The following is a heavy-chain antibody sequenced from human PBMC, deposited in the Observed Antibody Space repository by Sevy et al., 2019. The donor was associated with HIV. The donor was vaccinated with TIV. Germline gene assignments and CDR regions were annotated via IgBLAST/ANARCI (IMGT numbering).Heavy chain of an antibody. CDR2: IKSDGSDK. V-gene: IGHV3-7*01. D-gene: IGHD2-15*01. Sequence: GGSLRLSCAASGFTFSIYYMTWARQAPGKGLEWVANIKSDGSDKYYVDSVKGRFTISRDNAKNSLYLQMNSLTAVDTAVYYCARYGGYIDHWGHGTLVTVSS. J-gene: IGHJ4*01. CDR3: ARYGGYIDH. CDR1: GFTFSIYY.